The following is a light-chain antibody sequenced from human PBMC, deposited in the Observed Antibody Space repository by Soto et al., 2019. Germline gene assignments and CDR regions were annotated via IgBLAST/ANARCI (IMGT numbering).Light chain of an antibody. V-gene: IGKV3-20*01. Sequence: EIVLTQSPGTLSLSPGERVTLSCRASQSVGSSYLAWYQQRPGQAPRLLIYGASSRATGIPDRFGGSGSGTDFALTISRLEPEDFAVYYCQQYDSSPLTFGGGTKVEIK. CDR3: QQYDSSPLT. CDR1: QSVGSSY. CDR2: GAS. J-gene: IGKJ4*01.